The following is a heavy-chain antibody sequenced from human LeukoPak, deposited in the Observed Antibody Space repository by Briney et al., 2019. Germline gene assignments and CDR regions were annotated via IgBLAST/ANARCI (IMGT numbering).Heavy chain of an antibody. CDR3: AGGVKDYDCPNFDY. CDR1: GASISSCGYS. J-gene: IGHJ4*02. D-gene: IGHD3-22*01. Sequence: SQTLCLTCAVSGASISSCGYSWSWIRQPPGKGLEWIGYIYHSGSTYYNPSLKSRVTISVDRSKNQFSLKLSSVTAADTAVYYCAGGVKDYDCPNFDYWGQGTLVTVSS. CDR2: IYHSGST. V-gene: IGHV4-30-2*01.